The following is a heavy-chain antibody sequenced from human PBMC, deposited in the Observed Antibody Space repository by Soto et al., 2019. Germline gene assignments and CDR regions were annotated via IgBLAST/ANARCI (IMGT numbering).Heavy chain of an antibody. J-gene: IGHJ4*02. D-gene: IGHD3-10*01. V-gene: IGHV3-48*03. CDR3: ARGFGRFNY. CDR1: GFTFNDFE. CDR2: IDGSGTTK. Sequence: PGGSLRLSCGVSGFTFNDFEMNWVRQAPGKGLEWLAYIDGSGTTKKYADSVRGRFTISRDNPNTSLFLQMSSLSAADTAIYYCARGFGRFNYWGQGTLVSVSS.